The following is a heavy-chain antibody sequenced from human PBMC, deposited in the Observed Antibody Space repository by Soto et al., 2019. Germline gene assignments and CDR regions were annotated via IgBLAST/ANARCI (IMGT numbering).Heavy chain of an antibody. Sequence: QVQLVQSGAEVKKPGSSVKVSCKASGGTFSSYTISWVRQAPGQGLEWMGRIILILGIANYAQKFQGRVTITADKSTSTAYMELSSLRSEDTAVYYCASSPPSYSNYYYYYYMDVWGKGTTVTVSS. CDR2: IILILGIA. CDR1: GGTFSSYT. CDR3: ASSPPSYSNYYYYYYMDV. V-gene: IGHV1-69*02. D-gene: IGHD6-13*01. J-gene: IGHJ6*03.